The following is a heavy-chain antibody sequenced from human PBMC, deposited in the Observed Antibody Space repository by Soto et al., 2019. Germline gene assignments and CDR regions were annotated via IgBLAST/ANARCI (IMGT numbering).Heavy chain of an antibody. V-gene: IGHV3-43*01. J-gene: IGHJ6*02. CDR1: GFTFDDYT. CDR3: AKDKGYSSSWRYGMDV. Sequence: GGSLRLSCAASGFTFDDYTMHWFRQAPGKGLEWVSLISWDGGSTYYADSVKGRFTISRDNSKNSLYLQMNSLRTEDTALYYCAKDKGYSSSWRYGMDVWGQGTTVTVSS. CDR2: ISWDGGST. D-gene: IGHD6-13*01.